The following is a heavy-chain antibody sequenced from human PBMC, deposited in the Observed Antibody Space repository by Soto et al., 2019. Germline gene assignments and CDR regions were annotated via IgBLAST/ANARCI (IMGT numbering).Heavy chain of an antibody. CDR3: ARDYYDSSGYYNGFYYYYGMDV. CDR2: ISYDGSNK. D-gene: IGHD3-22*01. V-gene: IGHV3-30*03. J-gene: IGHJ6*02. CDR1: GFTFSSYG. Sequence: QVQLVESGGGVVQPGRSLRLSCAASGFTFSSYGMHWVRQAPGKGLEWVAVISYDGSNKYYADSVKGRFTISRDNSKNTLYLQMHSLRAEDTAVYYCARDYYDSSGYYNGFYYYYGMDVWCQGTTLTVSS.